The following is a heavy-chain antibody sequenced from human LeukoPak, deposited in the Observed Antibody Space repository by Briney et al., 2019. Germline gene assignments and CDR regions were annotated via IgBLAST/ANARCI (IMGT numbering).Heavy chain of an antibody. D-gene: IGHD2-2*01. J-gene: IGHJ4*02. CDR3: ALRSSTRWCLRD. CDR2: IYSGGNT. V-gene: IGHV3-53*01. Sequence: PGGSLRLSCAASGFTVSTNYMSWVRQAPGKGLEWVSVIYSGGNTYYADSVEGRFTISRDNSKNTLYLQMNSLRAEDTAVYYCALRSSTRWCLRDWGQGTLVTVSS. CDR1: GFTVSTNY.